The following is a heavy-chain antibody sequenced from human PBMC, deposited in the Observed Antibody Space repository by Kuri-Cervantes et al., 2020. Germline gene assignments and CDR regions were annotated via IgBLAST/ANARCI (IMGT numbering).Heavy chain of an antibody. J-gene: IGHJ3*02. D-gene: IGHD5-18*01. V-gene: IGHV3-74*01. Sequence: GESLKISCAAPGFSFSSSYMYWVRQAPGKGLVWVSRIAPNGRSTSYADSVKGRFTISRDNSKNTLYLQMNSLRAEDTAVYYCAKEGYSYGTGAFDIWGQGTMVTVSS. CDR2: IAPNGRST. CDR1: GFSFSSSY. CDR3: AKEGYSYGTGAFDI.